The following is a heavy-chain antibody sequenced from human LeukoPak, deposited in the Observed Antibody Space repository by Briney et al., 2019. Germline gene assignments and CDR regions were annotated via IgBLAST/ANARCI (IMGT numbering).Heavy chain of an antibody. J-gene: IGHJ4*02. V-gene: IGHV3-23*01. CDR2: IGGSGGNT. D-gene: IGHD3-10*01. CDR1: GFTFSSYA. CDR3: AKDGVYGSGSSYYFDY. Sequence: RPGGSLRLSCAASGFTFSSYAMSWVRQAPGKGLEWVSVIGGSGGNTYYADSVKGRFTISRDNSKNTLYLQMNSLGAEDTAVYYCAKDGVYGSGSSYYFDYWGQGTLVTVSS.